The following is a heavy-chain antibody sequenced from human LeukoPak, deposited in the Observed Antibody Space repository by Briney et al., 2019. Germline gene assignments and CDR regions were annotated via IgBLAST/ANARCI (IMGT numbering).Heavy chain of an antibody. D-gene: IGHD2-8*01. CDR2: FDPEDGET. CDR1: GYTLTELS. J-gene: IGHJ5*02. CDR3: ATSVREAGPFDA. V-gene: IGHV1-24*01. Sequence: ASVKVSCKVSGYTLTELSMHWVRQAPGKGREWMGGFDPEDGETIYAQKFQGRVTMTEDTSTDTAYMELSSLRSEDTAVYYCATSVREAGPFDAWGQGTLVTVSA.